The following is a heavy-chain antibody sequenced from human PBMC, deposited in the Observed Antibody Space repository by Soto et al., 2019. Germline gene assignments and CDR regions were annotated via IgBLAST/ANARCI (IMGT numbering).Heavy chain of an antibody. CDR3: VRLVGNSWLDH. J-gene: IGHJ4*02. V-gene: IGHV6-1*01. Sequence: QVQLQQSGPGLVKPSQTLSLTCAISGDSVSSNSAVWNWIRQSPSRGLEWLGRTYYRSQWHYEYAVFVQSRISIDPDTSKNHSSLQLTSVTPEDTAVYYCVRLVGNSWLDHWGQGTLVTVSS. D-gene: IGHD3-9*01. CDR1: GDSVSSNSAV. CDR2: TYYRSQWHY.